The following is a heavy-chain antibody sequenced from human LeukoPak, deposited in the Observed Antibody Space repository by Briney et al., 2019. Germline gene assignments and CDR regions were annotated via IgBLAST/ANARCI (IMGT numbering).Heavy chain of an antibody. J-gene: IGHJ4*02. Sequence: GESLKISCKGSGFSFTSFWIGWVRQMPGKGLEWMGIIYPGDSDTRYSPSFQGQITISADKSISTAYLQWSSLKASDTAMYYCARRSTYGSGTNYLFDYWGQGTLVTVSS. CDR2: IYPGDSDT. V-gene: IGHV5-51*01. CDR1: GFSFTSFW. CDR3: ARRSTYGSGTNYLFDY. D-gene: IGHD3-10*01.